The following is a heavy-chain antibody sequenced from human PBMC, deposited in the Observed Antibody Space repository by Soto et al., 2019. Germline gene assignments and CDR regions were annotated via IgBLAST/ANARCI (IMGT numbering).Heavy chain of an antibody. CDR3: ARGLNVYDHSGYYYY. J-gene: IGHJ4*02. D-gene: IGHD3-22*01. V-gene: IGHV3-53*02. Sequence: EVQLVETGGGLIQPGGSLRLSCAASGCTVSSNYMSWVRQAPGKGLEWVSIIYSGGSTHYAPSVMGRFTISRDNSKNTLYLQMNSLRAEDTAVYYWARGLNVYDHSGYYYYWGQGTLVTVSP. CDR1: GCTVSSNY. CDR2: IYSGGST.